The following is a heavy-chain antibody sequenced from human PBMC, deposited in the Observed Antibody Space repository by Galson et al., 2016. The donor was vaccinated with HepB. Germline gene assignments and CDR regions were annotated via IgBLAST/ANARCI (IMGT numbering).Heavy chain of an antibody. CDR1: GYTFTSYA. D-gene: IGHD6-6*01. J-gene: IGHJ4*02. CDR2: INAGHGNT. CDR3: ARGIAARPGGY. Sequence: SVKVSCKASGYTFTSYAMHWVRQAPGQRLEWMGWINAGHGNTKYSQKFQGRVTITRDTSASTAYMELSSLRSEDTAVYYCARGIAARPGGYWGQGPRVTVSS. V-gene: IGHV1-3*01.